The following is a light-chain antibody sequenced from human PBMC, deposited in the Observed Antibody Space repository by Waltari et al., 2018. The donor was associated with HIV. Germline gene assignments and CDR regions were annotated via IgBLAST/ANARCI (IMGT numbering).Light chain of an antibody. CDR1: RSLLYTYNTKNS. CDR3: QQYYSLPYT. CDR2: WAS. J-gene: IGKJ2*01. Sequence: DVVVTQSPESLTLSVGERATLKCHSSRSLLYTYNTKNSLAWYQQKLGQRPRLLIYWASTRDSGVPDRFNGSGSGTDFTLTISSLQAEDVAFYSCQQYYSLPYTFGQGTKLEIK. V-gene: IGKV4-1*01.